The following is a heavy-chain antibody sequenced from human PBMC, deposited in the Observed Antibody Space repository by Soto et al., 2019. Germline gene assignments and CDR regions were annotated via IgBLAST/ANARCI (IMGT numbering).Heavy chain of an antibody. V-gene: IGHV4-31*03. J-gene: IGHJ4*02. Sequence: TVSGGSISSGGYYWSWIRQHPGKGLEWIGYIYYSGSTYYNPSLKSRVTISVDTSKNQFSLKLSSVTAADTAVYYCARDRSPYDFDYWGQGTLVTVSS. CDR2: IYYSGST. D-gene: IGHD4-17*01. CDR3: ARDRSPYDFDY. CDR1: GGSISSGGYY.